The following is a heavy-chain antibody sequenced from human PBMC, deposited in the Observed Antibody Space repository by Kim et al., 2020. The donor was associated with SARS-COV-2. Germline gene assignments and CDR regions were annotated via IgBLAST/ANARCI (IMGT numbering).Heavy chain of an antibody. Sequence: SRVTISVDTSKNQFSLKLSSVTAADTAVYYCARGYCSGGSCTSGGAHFDYWGQGTLVTVSS. V-gene: IGHV4-39*07. CDR3: ARGYCSGGSCTSGGAHFDY. D-gene: IGHD2-15*01. J-gene: IGHJ4*02.